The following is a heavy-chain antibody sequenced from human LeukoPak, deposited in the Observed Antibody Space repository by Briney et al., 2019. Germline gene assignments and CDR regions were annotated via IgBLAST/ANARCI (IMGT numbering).Heavy chain of an antibody. CDR3: RAGAY. Sequence: GGSLRLSCAASGFTFSSNWMSWVRQAPGKGLEWVANIKQDGSEKYYVDSMKGRFTISRDNAKNSLYLQMNRLRAEDTALYYCRAGAYWGQGTLVTVSS. CDR2: IKQDGSEK. J-gene: IGHJ4*02. V-gene: IGHV3-7*03. CDR1: GFTFSSNW.